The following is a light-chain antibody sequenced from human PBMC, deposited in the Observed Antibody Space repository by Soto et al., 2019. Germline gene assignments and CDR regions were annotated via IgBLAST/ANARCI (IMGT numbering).Light chain of an antibody. CDR3: CSYAGNPYV. Sequence: QSALTQPASVSGSPGQSIAISCTGTSSDVGSYNSVSWYQQHPGKAPKLMIYEGSKRPSGVSDRFSRSKSGNTASLTISGLQAEDEADYYCCSYAGNPYVFGTGTKVTVL. CDR2: EGS. V-gene: IGLV2-23*01. CDR1: SSDVGSYNS. J-gene: IGLJ1*01.